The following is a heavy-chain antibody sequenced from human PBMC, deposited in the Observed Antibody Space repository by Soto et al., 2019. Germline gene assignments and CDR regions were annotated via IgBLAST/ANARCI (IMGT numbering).Heavy chain of an antibody. CDR1: GYSFTNND. J-gene: IGHJ1*01. CDR2: MNPGSGDT. CDR3: ATTRPVTYYYDSSCYPLCC. D-gene: IGHD3-22*01. V-gene: IGHV1-8*01. Sequence: ASVKVSCKASGYSFTNNDVSWVRQATGQGLEWMGWMNPGSGDTGYAQKFQGRVTMTTDTSTSTAYMELRSLRSDDTAVYYCATTRPVTYYYDSSCYPLCCWG.